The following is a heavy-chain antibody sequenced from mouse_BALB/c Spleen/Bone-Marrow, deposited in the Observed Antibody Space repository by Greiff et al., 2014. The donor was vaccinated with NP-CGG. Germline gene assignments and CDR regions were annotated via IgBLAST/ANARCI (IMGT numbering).Heavy chain of an antibody. D-gene: IGHD1-1*01. Sequence: EVHLVESGAELAKPGASVKLSCTASGFNIKDTYMHWVEQRPEQGLEWIGRIDPANGDTKYDPKFQGKATITADTSSNTAYLQLSSLTSEDTAVYYCTKPSFYYGSSYWYFDVWGAGTTVTVSS. CDR1: GFNIKDTY. V-gene: IGHV14-3*02. CDR2: IDPANGDT. J-gene: IGHJ1*01. CDR3: TKPSFYYGSSYWYFDV.